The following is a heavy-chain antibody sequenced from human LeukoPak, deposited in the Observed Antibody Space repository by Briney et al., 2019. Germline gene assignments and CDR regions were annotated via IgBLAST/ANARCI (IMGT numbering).Heavy chain of an antibody. Sequence: ASVKVSCKASGYTFTGYYMHWVRQAPGQGLEWMGWINPNSGGTNYAQKFQGRVTMTRDTSISTAYMELSRLRSDDTAVYYCAGGFTVVTPPDDYWGQGTLVTVSS. CDR1: GYTFTGYY. CDR3: AGGFTVVTPPDDY. J-gene: IGHJ4*02. CDR2: INPNSGGT. V-gene: IGHV1-2*02. D-gene: IGHD4-23*01.